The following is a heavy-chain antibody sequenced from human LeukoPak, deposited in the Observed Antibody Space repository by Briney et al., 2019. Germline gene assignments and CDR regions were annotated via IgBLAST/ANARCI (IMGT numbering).Heavy chain of an antibody. Sequence: GGSLRLSCAASGFTFSSYAMSWVRQAPGKGLEWVSAISGSGGSTYYADSVKGRFTISRDNSKNTLYLQMNSLRAEDTAVYYCAKVEPPYITIFGVVISNYFDYWGQGTLVTVSS. CDR2: ISGSGGST. D-gene: IGHD3-3*01. CDR3: AKVEPPYITIFGVVISNYFDY. V-gene: IGHV3-23*01. CDR1: GFTFSSYA. J-gene: IGHJ4*02.